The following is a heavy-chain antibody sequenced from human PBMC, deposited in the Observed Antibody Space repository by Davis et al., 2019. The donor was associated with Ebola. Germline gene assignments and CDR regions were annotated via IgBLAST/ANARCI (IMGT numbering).Heavy chain of an antibody. J-gene: IGHJ6*02. Sequence: GESLKISCAASGFTFSSYAISWVRQAPGKGLEWVSAIIGSGGSRDYADSVKGRFIISRDNSKNTLYLQMNRLRAEDTAVYYCARDPTRTYYDFWSGSSDYYYGMDVWGQGTTVTVSS. CDR2: IIGSGGSR. V-gene: IGHV3-23*01. D-gene: IGHD3-3*01. CDR3: ARDPTRTYYDFWSGSSDYYYGMDV. CDR1: GFTFSSYA.